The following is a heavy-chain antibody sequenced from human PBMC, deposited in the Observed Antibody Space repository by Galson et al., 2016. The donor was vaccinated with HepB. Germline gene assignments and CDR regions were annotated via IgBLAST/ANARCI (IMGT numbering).Heavy chain of an antibody. Sequence: LSLTCTVSGGSISRSSYYWAWIRQPPGKGLEWIGSVYYTGSAYYNPSLKSRLILSVDTAKDQYSLKLRSVTAADTAVYYCSPSAGAIEGFYYWGQGILVTATS. V-gene: IGHV4-39*01. CDR2: VYYTGSA. CDR1: GGSISRSSYY. CDR3: SPSAGAIEGFYY. D-gene: IGHD2/OR15-2a*01. J-gene: IGHJ4*02.